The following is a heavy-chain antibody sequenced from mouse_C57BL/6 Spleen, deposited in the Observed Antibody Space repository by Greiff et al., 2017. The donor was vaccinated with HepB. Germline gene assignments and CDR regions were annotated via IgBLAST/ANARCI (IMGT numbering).Heavy chain of an antibody. CDR3: ARDRGIYYYGSSYVEYFDY. CDR1: GFTFSSYA. V-gene: IGHV5-4*01. Sequence: EVQGVESGGGLVKPGGSLKLSCAASGFTFSSYAMSWVRQTPEKRLKWVATISDGGSYTYYPDNVKGRFTISRDNAKNNLYLQMSHLKSEDTAMYYCARDRGIYYYGSSYVEYFDYWGQGTTLTVSS. J-gene: IGHJ2*01. D-gene: IGHD1-1*01. CDR2: ISDGGSYT.